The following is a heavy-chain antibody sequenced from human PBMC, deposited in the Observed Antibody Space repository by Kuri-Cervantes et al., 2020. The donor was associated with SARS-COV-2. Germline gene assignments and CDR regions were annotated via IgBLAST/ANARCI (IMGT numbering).Heavy chain of an antibody. D-gene: IGHD3-22*01. V-gene: IGHV1-18*04. CDR3: AREYYYDSSGYYRD. J-gene: IGHJ4*02. Sequence: ASVKVSCKASGYTFTSYGISWMRQAPGQGLEWMGWISAYNGNTNYAQKLQGRVTMTTDTSTSTAYMELRSLRSDDTAAYYCAREYYYDSSGYYRDWGQGTLVTVSS. CDR2: ISAYNGNT. CDR1: GYTFTSYG.